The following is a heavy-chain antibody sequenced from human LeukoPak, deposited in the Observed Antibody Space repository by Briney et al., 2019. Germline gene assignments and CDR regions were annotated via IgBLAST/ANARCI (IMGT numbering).Heavy chain of an antibody. D-gene: IGHD2-2*01. Sequence: GGSLRLSCAASGFTFSSYAMSWVRQAPGKGLEWVSAISGSGGSTYYADSVKGRFTISRDNSKNTLYLQMNSLRAEDTAVYYCAKDSPLRYCSSTSCSKADYFDYRGQGTLVTVSS. CDR1: GFTFSSYA. CDR2: ISGSGGST. V-gene: IGHV3-23*01. J-gene: IGHJ4*02. CDR3: AKDSPLRYCSSTSCSKADYFDY.